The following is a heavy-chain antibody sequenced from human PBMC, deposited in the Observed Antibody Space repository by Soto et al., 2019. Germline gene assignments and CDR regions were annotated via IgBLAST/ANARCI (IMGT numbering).Heavy chain of an antibody. Sequence: ASVKVSCKASGYTFTSYGISWVRQAPGQGLEWMGWISAYNGNTNYAQKLQGRVTMTTDTSTSTAYMELRSLRSDDTAVYYCARDEKYYDSSGYYDYWGQGTLVTVSS. D-gene: IGHD3-22*01. CDR3: ARDEKYYDSSGYYDY. J-gene: IGHJ4*02. V-gene: IGHV1-18*01. CDR1: GYTFTSYG. CDR2: ISAYNGNT.